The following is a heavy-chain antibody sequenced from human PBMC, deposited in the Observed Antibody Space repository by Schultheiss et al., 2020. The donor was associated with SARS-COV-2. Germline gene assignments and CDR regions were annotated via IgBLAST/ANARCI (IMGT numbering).Heavy chain of an antibody. CDR3: ASHRSGYSYGPDAFDI. D-gene: IGHD5-18*01. CDR1: GFTFSSYW. CDR2: ISTTGGAT. Sequence: GGSLRLSCAASGFTFSSYWMSWVRQAPGKGLEWVSVISTTGGATYYADSVKGRFTISRDNSKNTLYLQMNSLRAEDTAVYYCASHRSGYSYGPDAFDIWGQGTMVTVSS. V-gene: IGHV3-23*01. J-gene: IGHJ3*02.